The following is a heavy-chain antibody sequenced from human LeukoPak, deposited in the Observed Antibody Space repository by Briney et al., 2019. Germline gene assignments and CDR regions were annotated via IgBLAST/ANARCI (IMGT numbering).Heavy chain of an antibody. J-gene: IGHJ4*02. V-gene: IGHV3-30-3*01. CDR2: ISYDGSNK. CDR1: GFTFSSYA. CDR3: TAGSGSYRIDY. D-gene: IGHD3-10*01. Sequence: GRSLRLSCAASGFTFSSYAMHWVRQAPGKGLEWVAVISYDGSNKYYADSVKGRFTISRDNSKNTLYLQMNSLRAEDTAVYYCTAGSGSYRIDYWGQGTLVIVSS.